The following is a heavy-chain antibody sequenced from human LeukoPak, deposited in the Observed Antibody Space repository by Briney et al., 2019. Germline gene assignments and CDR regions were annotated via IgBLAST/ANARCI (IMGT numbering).Heavy chain of an antibody. CDR2: IYYSGST. Sequence: SETLSLTCTVSGGSISSGGYYWSWIRQHPGKGLEWIGYIYYSGSTYYNPSLKSRVTISVDTSKNQFSLKLSSVTAADTAVYYCARDGDDGMDVWGQGTTVTVSS. D-gene: IGHD7-27*01. V-gene: IGHV4-31*03. CDR1: GGSISSGGYY. J-gene: IGHJ6*02. CDR3: ARDGDDGMDV.